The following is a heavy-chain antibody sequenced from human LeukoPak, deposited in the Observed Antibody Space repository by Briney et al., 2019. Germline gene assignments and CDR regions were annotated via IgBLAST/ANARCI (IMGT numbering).Heavy chain of an antibody. V-gene: IGHV4-59*01. CDR1: GGSMSGFF. Sequence: SGTLSLTCTVSGGSMSGFFWTWIRQPPGRELEWIGSIYYSGSSTKYNPSLKSRVTISVDTSKSQFSLNLDSATAADTAVYYCARTSRHFYGSGTNLTPWPAGMDVWGQGTTVTVSS. CDR3: ARTSRHFYGSGTNLTPWPAGMDV. J-gene: IGHJ6*02. CDR2: IYYSGSST. D-gene: IGHD3-10*01.